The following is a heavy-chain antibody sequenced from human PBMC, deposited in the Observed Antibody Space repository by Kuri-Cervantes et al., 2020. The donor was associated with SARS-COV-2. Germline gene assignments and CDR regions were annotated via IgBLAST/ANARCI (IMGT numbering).Heavy chain of an antibody. V-gene: IGHV4-61*01. CDR3: ARARVDYYDSSGLDY. J-gene: IGHJ4*02. CDR1: GYSISSGYY. D-gene: IGHD3-22*01. Sequence: GSLRLSCTVSGYSISSGYYWSWIRQPPGKGLEWIGYIYYSGSTNYNPSLKSRVTISVDTSKNQFYLKLSSVTAADTAVYYCARARVDYYDSSGLDYWGQGTLVTVSS. CDR2: IYYSGST.